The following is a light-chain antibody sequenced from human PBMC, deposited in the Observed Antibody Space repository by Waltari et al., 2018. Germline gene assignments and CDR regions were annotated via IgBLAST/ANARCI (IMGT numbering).Light chain of an antibody. CDR1: QSMSSY. Sequence: DIQMTQSPSSLSASVGDRVTITCRASQSMSSYLNWYQQKPGKAPKLLIYAASSLQSGVPSRFSGSGSGTDFTLTISSLQPEEFATYYCQQSYSTPLTFGGGTKVEIK. J-gene: IGKJ4*01. CDR2: AAS. CDR3: QQSYSTPLT. V-gene: IGKV1-39*01.